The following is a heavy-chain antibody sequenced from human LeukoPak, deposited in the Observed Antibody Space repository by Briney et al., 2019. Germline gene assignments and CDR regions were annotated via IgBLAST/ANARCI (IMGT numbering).Heavy chain of an antibody. J-gene: IGHJ6*02. D-gene: IGHD2-2*02. CDR1: GGSISSSSYY. Sequence: PSETLSLTCTVSGGSISSSSYYWGWIRQPPGKGLEWIGSIYYSGSTYYNPSLKSRVTISVDTSKNQFSLKLSSVTAADTAVYYCARRIVVVPAAIGPSHPYYYYYGMDVWGQGTTVTVSS. CDR3: ARRIVVVPAAIGPSHPYYYYYGMDV. CDR2: IYYSGST. V-gene: IGHV4-39*01.